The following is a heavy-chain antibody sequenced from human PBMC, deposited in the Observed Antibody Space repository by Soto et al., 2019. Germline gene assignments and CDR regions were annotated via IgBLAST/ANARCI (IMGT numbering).Heavy chain of an antibody. CDR1: GDSISNYY. CDR3: ARHLWVGSSWYLGAFDI. V-gene: IGHV4-59*08. J-gene: IGHJ3*02. CDR2: IYYSGST. D-gene: IGHD6-13*01. Sequence: QVQLQESGPGLVKPSETLSLTCTVSGDSISNYYWSWIRQPPGKGLEWIGYIYYSGSTNYNPSLKSRVTISVDTSKNQFSLKLSSVTAADTAVYYCARHLWVGSSWYLGAFDICGQGTMVTVSS.